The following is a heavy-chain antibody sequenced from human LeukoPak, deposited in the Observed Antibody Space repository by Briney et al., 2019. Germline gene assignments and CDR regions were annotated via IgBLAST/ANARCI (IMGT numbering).Heavy chain of an antibody. D-gene: IGHD2-15*01. J-gene: IGHJ4*02. CDR1: GFTFSNYA. V-gene: IGHV3-23*01. CDR3: PKDRYCSGGSCSGDHDY. CDR2: NSVSGGST. Sequence: GGSLRLSCAASGFTFSNYAMSWVRQAPGKGLEWVSGNSVSGGSTYYADSVKGRFTISRDNSKNTLYLQMNSLRAEDTAVYYCPKDRYCSGGSCSGDHDYWGQGTLVTVSS.